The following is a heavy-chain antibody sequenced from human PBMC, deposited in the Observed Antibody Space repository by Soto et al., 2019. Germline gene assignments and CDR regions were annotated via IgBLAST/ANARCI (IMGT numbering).Heavy chain of an antibody. CDR2: IIPIFGTA. D-gene: IGHD2-15*01. Sequence: SVKVSCKASGGTFSSYAINWVRQAPGQGLEWMGGIIPIFGTANYAQKFQGRVTITADESTSTAYMELSSLRSEDTAVYYCARGSGGSSYYYYGMDVWGQGTPVTVSS. CDR1: GGTFSSYA. J-gene: IGHJ6*02. V-gene: IGHV1-69*13. CDR3: ARGSGGSSYYYYGMDV.